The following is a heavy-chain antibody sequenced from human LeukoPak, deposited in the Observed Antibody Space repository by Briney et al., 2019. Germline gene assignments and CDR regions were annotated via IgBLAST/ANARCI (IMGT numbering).Heavy chain of an antibody. CDR2: ISSSSSYI. CDR3: ARVRDYCSSTSCYAKGSWFDP. V-gene: IGHV3-21*01. J-gene: IGHJ5*02. D-gene: IGHD2-2*01. Sequence: GGSLRLSCAASGFTFSSYSMNWDRQAPGKGLEWVSSISSSSSYIYYADSVKGRFTISRDNAKNSLYLQMNSLRAEDTAVYYCARVRDYCSSTSCYAKGSWFDPWGQGTLVTVSS. CDR1: GFTFSSYS.